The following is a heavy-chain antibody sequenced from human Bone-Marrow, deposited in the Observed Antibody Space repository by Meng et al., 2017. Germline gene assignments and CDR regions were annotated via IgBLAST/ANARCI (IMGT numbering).Heavy chain of an antibody. CDR3: ARSPRGQVAAEEGGMDV. Sequence: QVQLVQSGAEGKKPGASIKGSCTAAGYTFSGYYIHWVRQAPGQGLEWMGRVNPNRGARNYAQKFQDRVTMTRDTSTNTAYMELSSLRLDESAVYYCARSPRGQVAAEEGGMDVWGQGTTVTVSS. D-gene: IGHD6-13*01. V-gene: IGHV1-2*06. CDR2: VNPNRGAR. CDR1: GYTFSGYY. J-gene: IGHJ6*02.